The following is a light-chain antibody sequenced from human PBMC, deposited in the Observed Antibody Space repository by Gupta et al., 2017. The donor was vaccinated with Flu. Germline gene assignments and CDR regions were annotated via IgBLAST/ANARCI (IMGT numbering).Light chain of an antibody. J-gene: IGLJ1*01. CDR2: ENN. V-gene: IGLV1-47*01. Sequence: SNIGSKYVHWYQQIPGTAPVLLVYENNHRPSGVPERFSGSKSGNSATLTISRLESGDEADYYCAAWDDSRGGYVFGAGTKFTVL. CDR1: SNIGSKY. CDR3: AAWDDSRGGYV.